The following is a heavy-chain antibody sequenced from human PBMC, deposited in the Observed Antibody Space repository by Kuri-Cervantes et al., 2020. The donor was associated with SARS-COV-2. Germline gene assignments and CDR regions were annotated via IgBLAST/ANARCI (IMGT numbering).Heavy chain of an antibody. Sequence: ASVKVSCKASGYTFTGYYMHWVRQAPGQGLEWMGWINPNSGGTNYAQKFQGRVTMTRDTSISTAYMELSRLRSDDTAVYYCARGWSGYSLYPPHFDYWGQGTLVTVSS. J-gene: IGHJ4*02. D-gene: IGHD3-3*01. CDR1: GYTFTGYY. CDR2: INPNSGGT. V-gene: IGHV1-2*02. CDR3: ARGWSGYSLYPPHFDY.